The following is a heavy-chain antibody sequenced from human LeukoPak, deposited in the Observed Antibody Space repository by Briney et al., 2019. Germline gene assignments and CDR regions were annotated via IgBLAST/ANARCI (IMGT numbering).Heavy chain of an antibody. CDR3: ARDRIWNDAGHDPFDI. CDR1: GASISSYY. D-gene: IGHD1-1*01. Sequence: PSETLSLTCTVSGASISSYYWSWIRQPAGKGLEWIGRIYTSANTNYSPSFKSRATISIDRSKNQFSLNLPSVTAVDTALYYCARDRIWNDAGHDPFDIWGQGTMVTVSS. V-gene: IGHV4-4*07. CDR2: IYTSANT. J-gene: IGHJ3*02.